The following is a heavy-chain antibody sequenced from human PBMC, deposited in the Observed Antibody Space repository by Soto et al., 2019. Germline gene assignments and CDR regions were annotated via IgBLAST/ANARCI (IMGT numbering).Heavy chain of an antibody. D-gene: IGHD5-18*01. Sequence: GASVKVSCKASGYTFTSYGISWVRQAPGQGLEWMGWISAYNGNTNYAQKLQGRVTMTTDTSTSTAYMELRSLRSDDTAVYYCASTLFREYSYGANFDYWGQGTLVTVSS. CDR3: ASTLFREYSYGANFDY. V-gene: IGHV1-18*01. CDR2: ISAYNGNT. J-gene: IGHJ4*02. CDR1: GYTFTSYG.